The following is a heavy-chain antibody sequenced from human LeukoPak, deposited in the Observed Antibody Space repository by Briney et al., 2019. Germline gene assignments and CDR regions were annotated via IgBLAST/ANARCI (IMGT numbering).Heavy chain of an antibody. CDR1: GGSISSGGYS. V-gene: IGHV4-30-2*01. CDR3: ARDSYDSSGYYGAFDI. D-gene: IGHD3-22*01. J-gene: IGHJ3*02. Sequence: SETLSLTCAVSGGSISSGGYSWSWIRQPPGKGLEWIGYIYHSGSTYYNPSLKSRVTISVDRSKNQFSLKLSSVTAADTAVYYCARDSYDSSGYYGAFDIWGQGTMVTVSS. CDR2: IYHSGST.